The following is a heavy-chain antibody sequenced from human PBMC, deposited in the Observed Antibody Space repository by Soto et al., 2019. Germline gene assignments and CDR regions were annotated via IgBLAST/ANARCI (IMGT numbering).Heavy chain of an antibody. CDR1: GGSIISGDYY. CDR3: ARGSYYDSSGYYGP. V-gene: IGHV4-31*03. Sequence: PSETLSLTCTVSGGSIISGDYYWSWIRQPPGKGLEWIGYIYYSGDTSYNPSLKSRVTISVDTSKNQFSLKLSSVTAADTAVYYCARGSYYDSSGYYGPWGQGTLVTVSS. CDR2: IYYSGDT. D-gene: IGHD3-22*01. J-gene: IGHJ5*02.